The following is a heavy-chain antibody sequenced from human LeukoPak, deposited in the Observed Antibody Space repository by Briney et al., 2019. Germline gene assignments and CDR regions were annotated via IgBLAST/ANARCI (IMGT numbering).Heavy chain of an antibody. V-gene: IGHV4-39*07. D-gene: IGHD4-17*01. CDR2: IYYSGST. Sequence: SETLSLTCTVSGGSISSSRYYWGWIRQPPGKGLEWIGSIYYSGSTYYNPSLKSRVTISVDTSKNQFSLKLSSVTAADTAVYYCARVFYGDYYYGVGVWGQGTTVTVSS. J-gene: IGHJ6*02. CDR3: ARVFYGDYYYGVGV. CDR1: GGSISSSRYY.